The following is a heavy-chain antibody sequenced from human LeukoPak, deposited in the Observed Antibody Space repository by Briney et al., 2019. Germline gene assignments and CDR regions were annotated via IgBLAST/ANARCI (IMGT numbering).Heavy chain of an antibody. CDR1: GGSISSSSYY. CDR3: ARQGHCSGTSCLMGGYMDV. J-gene: IGHJ6*03. CDR2: IYYSGST. D-gene: IGHD2-2*01. Sequence: PSETLSLTCTVSGGSISSSSYYWGWIRQPPGKGLEWIGSIYYSGSTYYNPSLKSRVTISVDTSKNQFSLKLSSVTAADTAVYYCARQGHCSGTSCLMGGYMDVWGKGTTVTVSS. V-gene: IGHV4-39*01.